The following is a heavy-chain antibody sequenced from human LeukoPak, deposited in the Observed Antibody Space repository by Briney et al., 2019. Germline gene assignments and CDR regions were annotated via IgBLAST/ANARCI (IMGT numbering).Heavy chain of an antibody. CDR3: ARVGYSYGLFDY. J-gene: IGHJ4*02. D-gene: IGHD5-18*01. CDR1: GFTFSDYY. V-gene: IGHV3-11*05. CDR2: ISSSSSYT. Sequence: PGGSLRLSCAASGFTFSDYYMSWIRQAPGKGLEWVSYISSSSSYTNYADSEKGRFTISRDNAKNSLYLQMNSLRAEDTAVYYCARVGYSYGLFDYWGQGTLVTVSS.